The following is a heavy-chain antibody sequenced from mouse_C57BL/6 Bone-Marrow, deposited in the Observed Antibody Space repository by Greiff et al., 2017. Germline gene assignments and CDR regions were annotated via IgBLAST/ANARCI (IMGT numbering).Heavy chain of an antibody. CDR3: TTGYGYGFAY. V-gene: IGHV14-4*01. D-gene: IGHD2-2*01. CDR2: IDPENGDT. CDR1: GFNIKDDY. Sequence: EVQLQQSGAELVRPGASVKLSCTASGFNIKDDYMHWVKQRPEQGLEWIGWIDPENGDTEYASKFQGKGTITADTSSNTAYLQLSSLTSEDTAVYYCTTGYGYGFAYWGQGTLVTVSA. J-gene: IGHJ3*01.